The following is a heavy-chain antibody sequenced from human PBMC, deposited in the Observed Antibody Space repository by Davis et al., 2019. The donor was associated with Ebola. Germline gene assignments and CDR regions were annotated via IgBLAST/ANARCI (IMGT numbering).Heavy chain of an antibody. CDR3: ARLPNYYDSSGELGDY. Sequence: GESLKISCKGSGYGFTSYWISWVRQMPGKGLEWMGRIDPSDSYTNYSPSFQGHVTISADKSISTAYLQWSSLKASDTAMYYCARLPNYYDSSGELGDYWGQGTLVTVSS. J-gene: IGHJ4*02. V-gene: IGHV5-10-1*01. CDR2: IDPSDSYT. D-gene: IGHD3-22*01. CDR1: GYGFTSYW.